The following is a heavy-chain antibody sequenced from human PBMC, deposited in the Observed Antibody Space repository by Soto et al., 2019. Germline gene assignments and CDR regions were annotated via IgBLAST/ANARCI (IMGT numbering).Heavy chain of an antibody. CDR3: ARVLVCTQGAFDI. D-gene: IGHD2-8*02. Sequence: QVQLVESGGGLVKPGGSLRLSCAASGFTFSDYYMSWIRQAPGKGLEWVSYISSSSSYTNYADSVKGRFTISRDNAKNSLYLQMNSLRAEDTAVYYCARVLVCTQGAFDIWGQGTMVTVSS. CDR2: ISSSSSYT. J-gene: IGHJ3*02. CDR1: GFTFSDYY. V-gene: IGHV3-11*05.